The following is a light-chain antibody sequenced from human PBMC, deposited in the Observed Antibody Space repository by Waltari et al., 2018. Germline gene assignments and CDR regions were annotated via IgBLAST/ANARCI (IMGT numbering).Light chain of an antibody. Sequence: EIVVTQSPATLSVSPGERVTLSCRASQNVGTSFAWYQQKPGQNPRLLIFGAYSRASGVPAMFSGSGSGTDFTLAISSLQSEDFAVYYCQQYEDWPRHSFGGGTKVQIE. V-gene: IGKV3-15*01. CDR2: GAY. J-gene: IGKJ4*01. CDR1: QNVGTS. CDR3: QQYEDWPRHS.